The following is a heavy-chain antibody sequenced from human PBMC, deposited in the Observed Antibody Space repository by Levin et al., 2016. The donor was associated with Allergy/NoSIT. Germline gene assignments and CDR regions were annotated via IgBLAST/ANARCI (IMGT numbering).Heavy chain of an antibody. Sequence: WIRQPPGKGLEWVSYISSSSSTIYYADSVKGRFTISRDNAKNSLYLQMNSLRAEDTAVYYCARDPKMDVWGQGTTVTVSS. J-gene: IGHJ6*02. V-gene: IGHV3-48*01. CDR2: ISSSSSTI. CDR3: ARDPKMDV.